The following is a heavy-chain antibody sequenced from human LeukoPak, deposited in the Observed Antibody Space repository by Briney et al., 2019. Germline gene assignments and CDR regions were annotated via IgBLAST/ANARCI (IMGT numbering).Heavy chain of an antibody. CDR3: AREDTGMAPGFDS. Sequence: PETLSLTCTVSGGSISSSNYYWGWFRQPPGKGLEWMGSIYYNGITYYKPSLKSRVLMSVDTSKNQFSLKLSSVPAADTAVYYCAREDTGMAPGFDSWGQGTQVTVSS. D-gene: IGHD5-18*01. J-gene: IGHJ4*02. CDR1: GGSISSSNYY. V-gene: IGHV4-39*07. CDR2: IYYNGIT.